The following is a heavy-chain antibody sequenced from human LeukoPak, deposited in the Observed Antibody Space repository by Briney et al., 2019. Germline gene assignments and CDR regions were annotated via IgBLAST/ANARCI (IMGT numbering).Heavy chain of an antibody. V-gene: IGHV1-69*06. CDR1: GGTFSSYA. Sequence: GSSVKVSCKASGGTFSSYAISWVRQAPGQGLEWMGGIIPIFGTANYAQKFQGRVTITADKSTSTAYMELSSLRSEDTAVYYCAREDYGSGSYLIDGRAAFDIWGQGTMVTVSS. D-gene: IGHD3-10*01. J-gene: IGHJ3*02. CDR2: IIPIFGTA. CDR3: AREDYGSGSYLIDGRAAFDI.